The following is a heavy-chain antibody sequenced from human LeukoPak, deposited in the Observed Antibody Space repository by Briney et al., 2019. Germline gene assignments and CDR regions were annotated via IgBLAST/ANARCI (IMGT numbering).Heavy chain of an antibody. V-gene: IGHV3-23*01. J-gene: IGHJ4*02. CDR2: ISPSGDIT. CDR3: AKDDAWLRFGE. Sequence: GSLRLSCAASGFTFRSYGMNWVRQAPGKGLEWVSGISPSGDITYYADSVKGRFTISRDNSKNTLYLEVISLTAEDTAVYYCAKDDAWLRFGEWSQGTLVTVSS. D-gene: IGHD3-10*01. CDR1: GFTFRSYG.